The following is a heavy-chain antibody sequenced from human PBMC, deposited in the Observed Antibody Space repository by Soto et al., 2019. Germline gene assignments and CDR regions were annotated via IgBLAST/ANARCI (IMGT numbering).Heavy chain of an antibody. CDR2: LHGDGGNT. CDR1: GFTFSSYW. V-gene: IGHV3-74*01. CDR3: ARGSHTTSGAIKAHDH. J-gene: IGHJ5*02. D-gene: IGHD7-27*01. Sequence: GGSLRLSCAASGFTFSSYWMHWVRQAPGKGLVWVSRLHGDGGNTKYADSVKGRFTISRDNAKNTLYLQMNSLTAEDTAVYYCARGSHTTSGAIKAHDHWGRGTLVTVSS.